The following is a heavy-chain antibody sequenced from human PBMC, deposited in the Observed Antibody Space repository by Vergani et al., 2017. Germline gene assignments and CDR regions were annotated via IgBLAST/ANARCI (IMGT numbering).Heavy chain of an antibody. CDR3: ARVNKYEMLTGYFNWFDP. CDR2: IIPIFGTA. D-gene: IGHD3-9*01. Sequence: QVQLVQSGAEVKKPGSSVKVSCKASGGTFSSYAISWVRQAPGQGLEWMGGIIPIFGTANYAQKFQGRVTITADESTSTAYMELSSLRSEDTAVYYCARVNKYEMLTGYFNWFDPWGQGTLVTVSS. CDR1: GGTFSSYA. J-gene: IGHJ5*02. V-gene: IGHV1-69*01.